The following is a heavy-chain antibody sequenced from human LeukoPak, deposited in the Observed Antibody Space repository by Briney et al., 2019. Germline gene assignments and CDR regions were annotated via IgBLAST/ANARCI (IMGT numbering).Heavy chain of an antibody. V-gene: IGHV1-18*01. D-gene: IGHD3-3*01. CDR1: GYTFTSYG. J-gene: IGHJ3*02. Sequence: GASVKVSCKASGYTFTSYGISWVRQAPGQGLEWMGWISAYNGNTNYAQKLQGRVTMTTDTSTSTAYMELRSLRSDDTAVYYCARGISWIFGVVQMPELNAFDIWGQGTMVTVSS. CDR3: ARGISWIFGVVQMPELNAFDI. CDR2: ISAYNGNT.